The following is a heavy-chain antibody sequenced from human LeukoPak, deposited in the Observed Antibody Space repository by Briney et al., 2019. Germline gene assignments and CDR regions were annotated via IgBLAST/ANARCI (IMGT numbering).Heavy chain of an antibody. CDR1: GFLFSNYW. D-gene: IGHD6-13*01. CDR2: VNSDGSPT. CDR3: AGGYYSSSRFDS. J-gene: IGHJ4*02. Sequence: PGGSLRLSCAASGFLFSNYWMHWIRQAPGRGRVWVSRVNSDGSPTIYADSVKGRFTISRDNVENTLYVRMNSLRPEDTAVYYCAGGYYSSSRFDSWGQGTLVTVPS. V-gene: IGHV3-74*01.